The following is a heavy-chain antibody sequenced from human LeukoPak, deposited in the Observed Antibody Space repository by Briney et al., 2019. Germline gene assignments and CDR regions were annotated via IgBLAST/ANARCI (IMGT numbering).Heavy chain of an antibody. D-gene: IGHD6-13*01. CDR3: ARVVADDAFDI. Sequence: GGSLRLSCAASGFTFSSYAMHWVRRAPGKGLEWVAVISYDGSNKYYADSVKGRFTISRDNSKNTLYLQMNSLRAEDTAVYYCARVVADDAFDIWGQGTMVTVSS. CDR1: GFTFSSYA. CDR2: ISYDGSNK. J-gene: IGHJ3*02. V-gene: IGHV3-30*04.